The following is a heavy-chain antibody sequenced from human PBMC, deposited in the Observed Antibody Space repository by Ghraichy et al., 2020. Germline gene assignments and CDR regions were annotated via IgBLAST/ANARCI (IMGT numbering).Heavy chain of an antibody. Sequence: SETLSLTCTVSGGSISSSSYYWGWIRQPPGKGLEWIGSIYYSGSTYYNPSLKSRVTISVDTSKNQFSLKLSSVTAADTAVYYCARQAGKSSSWYFGGPWGQGTTVTVSS. D-gene: IGHD6-13*01. CDR1: GGSISSSSYY. CDR2: IYYSGST. V-gene: IGHV4-39*07. CDR3: ARQAGKSSSWYFGGP. J-gene: IGHJ6*02.